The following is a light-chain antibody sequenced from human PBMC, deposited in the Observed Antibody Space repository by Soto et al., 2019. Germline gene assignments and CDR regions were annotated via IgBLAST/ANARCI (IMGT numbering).Light chain of an antibody. CDR1: SSNIESNY. V-gene: IGLV1-51*02. Sequence: QSVLTQPPSLSAPPGQKVTISCSGRSSNIESNYVSWFQQPPGTAPNLLIYENNKRPSGIPDRFSASKSGTSATLVITGLQTGDEADYFCGAWDISLSAYVFGTGTKLTVL. CDR2: ENN. CDR3: GAWDISLSAYV. J-gene: IGLJ1*01.